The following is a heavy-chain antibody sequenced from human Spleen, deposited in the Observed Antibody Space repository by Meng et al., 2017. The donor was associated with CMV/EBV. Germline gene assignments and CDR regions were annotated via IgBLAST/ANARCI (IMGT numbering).Heavy chain of an antibody. D-gene: IGHD5-12*01. CDR1: GGSISSSNW. J-gene: IGHJ4*02. CDR2: IYHSGST. V-gene: IGHV4-4*02. CDR3: ARGNSGYDLRSYFSY. Sequence: SETLSLTCAVSGGSISSSNWWSWVRQPPGKGLEWIGEIYHSGSTNYNPSLKSRVTISVDKSKNQFSLKLSSVTAADTAVYYCARGNSGYDLRSYFSYWGQGTLFTVSS.